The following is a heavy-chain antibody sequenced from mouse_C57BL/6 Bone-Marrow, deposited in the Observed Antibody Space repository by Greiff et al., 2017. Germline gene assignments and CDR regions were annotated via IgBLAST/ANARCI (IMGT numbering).Heavy chain of an antibody. CDR3: ARGDGSSPHWYFDV. D-gene: IGHD1-1*01. CDR2: IDPSDSYT. J-gene: IGHJ1*03. V-gene: IGHV1-50*01. Sequence: QVHVKQPGAELVKPGASVKLSCKASGYTFTSYWMQWVKQRPGQGLEWIGDIDPSDSYTNYNQKFKGKATLTVDTSSSTAYMQLSSLTSEDSAVYYCARGDGSSPHWYFDVWGTGTTVTVSS. CDR1: GYTFTSYW.